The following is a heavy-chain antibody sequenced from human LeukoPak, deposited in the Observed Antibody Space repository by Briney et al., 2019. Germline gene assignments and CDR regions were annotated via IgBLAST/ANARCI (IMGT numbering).Heavy chain of an antibody. CDR2: ISSSGSTI. CDR3: ASEGIAVAGNWFDP. Sequence: GGSLRLSCAASGFTFSSYEMNWVRQAPGKGLEWVSYISSSGSTIYYADSVKGRFTISRDNAKNSLYLQMNSLRAEDTAVYYCASEGIAVAGNWFDPWGQGTLVTVSS. CDR1: GFTFSSYE. D-gene: IGHD6-19*01. J-gene: IGHJ5*02. V-gene: IGHV3-48*03.